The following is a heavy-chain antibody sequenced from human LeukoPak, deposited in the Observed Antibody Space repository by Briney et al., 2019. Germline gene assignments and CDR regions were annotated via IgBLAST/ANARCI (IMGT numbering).Heavy chain of an antibody. J-gene: IGHJ4*02. CDR1: GDSISSYY. Sequence: PSETLSLTCTVSGDSISSYYWSWIRQPAEKGLEWIGHIYTSGSTNYYTSGSTDYNPSLKSRVTISLDRSKNQFSLKLSSVTAADTAVYYCAAFLSGTYWYFDYWGQGALVTVPS. CDR2: IYTSGST. V-gene: IGHV4-4*07. D-gene: IGHD1-26*01. CDR3: AAFLSGTYWYFDY.